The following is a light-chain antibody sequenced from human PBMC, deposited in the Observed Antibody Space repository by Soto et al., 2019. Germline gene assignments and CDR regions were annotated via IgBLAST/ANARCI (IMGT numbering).Light chain of an antibody. V-gene: IGLV2-14*01. CDR3: CSYTSSSTWV. Sequence: QSALTQPASVSGSPGQSITISCTGTSSDVGGYNFVSWYQHHLGKAPKLMIYEVSDRPSGVSNRFSGSKSDNTASLTISGLQAEDEAVYYCCSYTSSSTWVFGGGTKLTVL. CDR1: SSDVGGYNF. J-gene: IGLJ3*02. CDR2: EVS.